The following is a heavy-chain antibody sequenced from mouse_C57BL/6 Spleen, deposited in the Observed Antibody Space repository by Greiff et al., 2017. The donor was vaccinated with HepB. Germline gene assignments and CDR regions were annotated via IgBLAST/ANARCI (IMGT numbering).Heavy chain of an antibody. V-gene: IGHV1-19*01. J-gene: IGHJ2*01. CDR2: INPYNGGT. D-gene: IGHD1-1*01. Sequence: EVQLQESGPVLVKPGASVKMSCKASGYTFTDYYMNWVKQSHGKSLEWIGVINPYNGGTSYNQKFKGKATLTVDKSSSTAYMELNSLTSEDSAVYYCARGITTVAHYFDYWGQGTTLTVSS. CDR3: ARGITTVAHYFDY. CDR1: GYTFTDYY.